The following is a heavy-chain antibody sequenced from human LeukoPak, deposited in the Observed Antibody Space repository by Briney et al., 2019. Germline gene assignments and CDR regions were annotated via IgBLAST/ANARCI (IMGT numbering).Heavy chain of an antibody. CDR2: IIPILGIA. V-gene: IGHV1-69*04. CDR1: GGTFSSYA. J-gene: IGHJ4*02. Sequence: GASVKVSLNASGGTFSSYAISWVRQSPGQGLEWMGRIIPILGIANYAQKFQGRVTITADKSTSTAYMELSSLRSEDTAVYYCARNGDKEQPYYFDYWGQGTLVTVSS. CDR3: ARNGDKEQPYYFDY. D-gene: IGHD6-13*01.